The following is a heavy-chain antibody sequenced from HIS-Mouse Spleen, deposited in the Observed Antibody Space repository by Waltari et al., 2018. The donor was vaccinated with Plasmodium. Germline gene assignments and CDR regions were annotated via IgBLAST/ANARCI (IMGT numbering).Heavy chain of an antibody. Sequence: QVQLQQWGAGLLKPSETLSLTCAVYGGSFSGYYWSWIRQPPGKGLEWIGEINHSGSTNDNPSLKSRVTISVDTSKNQFSLKLSSVTAADTAVYDCARGRRIVVVTAPRGFFDYWGQGTLVTVSS. CDR1: GGSFSGYY. V-gene: IGHV4-34*01. CDR3: ARGRRIVVVTAPRGFFDY. J-gene: IGHJ4*02. D-gene: IGHD2-21*02. CDR2: INHSGST.